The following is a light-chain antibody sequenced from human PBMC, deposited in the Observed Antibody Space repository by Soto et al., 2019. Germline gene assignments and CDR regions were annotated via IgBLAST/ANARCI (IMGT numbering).Light chain of an antibody. V-gene: IGKV2-28*01. CDR2: LGS. Sequence: DIVMTQSPLSLPVTPGEPASISCRSSQSLLHSNGYNYLDWYLQKPGQSPQLLIYLGSNRSSGVPGRFGGSASGTYFTLKISRVEAEDVGVYYCMQALQRLTVGGGTKVDIK. CDR3: MQALQRLT. CDR1: QSLLHSNGYNY. J-gene: IGKJ4*01.